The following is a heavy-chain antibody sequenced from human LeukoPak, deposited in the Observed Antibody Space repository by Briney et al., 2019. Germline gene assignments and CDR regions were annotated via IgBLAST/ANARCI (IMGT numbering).Heavy chain of an antibody. V-gene: IGHV3-9*01. D-gene: IGHD1-1*01. CDR2: ISWNSGSI. CDR3: ARDRYSREGHGMDV. CDR1: GFTFDDYA. J-gene: IGHJ6*02. Sequence: GGSLRLSCAASGFTFDDYAMHWVRQAPGKGLEWVSGISWNSGSICYADSVKGRFTISRDNAKNSMYLQMNSLRAEDTALYYCARDRYSREGHGMDVWGQGPTVTVSS.